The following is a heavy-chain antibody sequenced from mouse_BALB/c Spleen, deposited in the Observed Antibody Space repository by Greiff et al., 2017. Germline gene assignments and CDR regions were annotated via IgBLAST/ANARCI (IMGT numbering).Heavy chain of an antibody. CDR3: ARREIHYYGYEAMDY. CDR1: GFTFSSYA. Sequence: DVMLVESGGGLVKPGGSLKLSCAASGFTFSSYAMSWVRQTPEKRLEWVASISSGGSTYYPDSVKGRFTISRDNARNILYLQMSSLRSEDTAMYYCARREIHYYGYEAMDYWGQGTSVTVSS. J-gene: IGHJ4*01. D-gene: IGHD1-2*01. V-gene: IGHV5-6-5*01. CDR2: ISSGGST.